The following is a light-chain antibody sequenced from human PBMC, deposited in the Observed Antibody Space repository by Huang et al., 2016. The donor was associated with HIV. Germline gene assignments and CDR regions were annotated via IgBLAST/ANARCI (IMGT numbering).Light chain of an antibody. CDR1: QSVSSW. J-gene: IGKJ1*01. CDR2: KSS. V-gene: IGKV1-5*03. Sequence: DIQMTQSPSILSASVGDRVTITCRASQSVSSWLAWYQQKPGKPPKRLIYKSSTLESGVPSRFRGSGSGTEFTLTISSLQPDDFATYYCQQYNTFWTVGQGTKV. CDR3: QQYNTFWT.